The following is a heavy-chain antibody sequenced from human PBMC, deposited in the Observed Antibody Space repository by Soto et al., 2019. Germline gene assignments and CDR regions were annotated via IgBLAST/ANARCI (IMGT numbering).Heavy chain of an antibody. Sequence: PSETLSLTCTVSGGSISSYYWSWLRQPPGKGLEWIGYIYYSGSTNYNASLKSRVTISVDTSKNQFSLKLSSVTAADTAVYYCVSSWYGAFDIWGQGTMVTVSS. V-gene: IGHV4-59*01. CDR3: VSSWYGAFDI. CDR1: GGSISSYY. CDR2: IYYSGST. D-gene: IGHD6-13*01. J-gene: IGHJ3*02.